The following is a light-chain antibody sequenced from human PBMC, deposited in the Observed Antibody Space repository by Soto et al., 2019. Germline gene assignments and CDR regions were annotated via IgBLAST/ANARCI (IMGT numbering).Light chain of an antibody. Sequence: QSALTQPPSASGSPGQSVTISCTGSSSDVGAYNYVAWYQQRPGKAPKLMISDVNKRPSGVPDRFSGSKSGNTASLTVSGLQAEDEADYYCSSYAGSNNFVFGSGTKLTVL. CDR3: SSYAGSNNFV. V-gene: IGLV2-8*01. J-gene: IGLJ1*01. CDR1: SSDVGAYNY. CDR2: DVN.